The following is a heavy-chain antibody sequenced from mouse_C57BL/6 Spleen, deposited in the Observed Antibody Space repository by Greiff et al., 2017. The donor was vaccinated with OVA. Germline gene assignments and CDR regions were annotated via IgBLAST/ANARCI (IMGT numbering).Heavy chain of an antibody. CDR2: IRLKSDNYAT. Sequence: EVKLLESGGGLVQPGGSMKLSCVASGFTFSNYWMNWVRQSPEKGLEWVAQIRLKSDNYATHYAESVKGRFTISRDDSKSSVYLQMNNLRAEDTGIYYCTGGGYDHYWGQGTTLTVSS. J-gene: IGHJ2*01. D-gene: IGHD2-2*01. CDR3: TGGGYDHY. CDR1: GFTFSNYW. V-gene: IGHV6-3*01.